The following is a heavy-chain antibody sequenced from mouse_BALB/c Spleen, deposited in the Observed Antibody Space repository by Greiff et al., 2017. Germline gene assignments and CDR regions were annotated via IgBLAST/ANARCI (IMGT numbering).Heavy chain of an antibody. J-gene: IGHJ4*01. Sequence: DVKLQESGPGLVKPSQSLSLTCTVTGYSITSDYAWNWIRQFPGNKLEWMGYISYSGSTSYNPSLKSRISITRDTSKNQFFLQLNSVTTEDTATYYCATYYYDAMDYWGQGTSVTVSS. D-gene: IGHD1-1*02. V-gene: IGHV3-2*02. CDR1: GYSITSDYA. CDR2: ISYSGST. CDR3: ATYYYDAMDY.